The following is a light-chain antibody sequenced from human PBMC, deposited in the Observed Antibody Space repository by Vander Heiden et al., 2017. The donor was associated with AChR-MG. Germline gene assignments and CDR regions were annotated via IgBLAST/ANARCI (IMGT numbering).Light chain of an antibody. Sequence: DIQMTQSPSTLFASVGDRVTITCRASQSISRWLAWYQQKPGKAPKVLIYKASTLESGVPSRFSGSGSGTEFTLTISSLQPDDFATYFFQQDSSYWTFGQRTKVEIK. CDR1: QSISRW. CDR2: KAS. J-gene: IGKJ1*01. CDR3: QQDSSYWT. V-gene: IGKV1-5*03.